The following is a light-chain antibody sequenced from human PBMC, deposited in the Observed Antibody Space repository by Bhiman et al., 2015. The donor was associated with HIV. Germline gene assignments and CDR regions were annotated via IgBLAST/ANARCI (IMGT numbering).Light chain of an antibody. CDR2: EVS. CDR3: CSYAASSTSHVV. CDR1: SSDVGSYNL. V-gene: IGLV2-23*02. Sequence: QSALTQPASVSGSPGQSITISCTGTSSDVGSYNLVSWYQQHPGKAPKLMIYEVSKRPSGVSNRFSGSKSGNTASLTISGLQAEDEADYFCCSYAASSTSHVVFGGGTKLTVL. J-gene: IGLJ2*01.